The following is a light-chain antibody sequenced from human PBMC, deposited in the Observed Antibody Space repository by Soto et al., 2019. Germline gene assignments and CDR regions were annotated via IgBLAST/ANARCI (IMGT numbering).Light chain of an antibody. V-gene: IGKV1-5*03. Sequence: DIQMTQSPSTLSASVGDRLTITCRASQSITSWLAWYQQKPGKAPKLLIYKASTLESRVPSRFSGSGSGTEFTLTISSLQPDDFATYYCQQYSSYWTFGQGTKVEIK. CDR2: KAS. J-gene: IGKJ1*01. CDR3: QQYSSYWT. CDR1: QSITSW.